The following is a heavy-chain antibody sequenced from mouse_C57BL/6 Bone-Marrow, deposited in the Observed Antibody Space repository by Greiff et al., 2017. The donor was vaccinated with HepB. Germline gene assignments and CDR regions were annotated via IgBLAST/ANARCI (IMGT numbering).Heavy chain of an antibody. Sequence: VQLKESGAELVRPGASVKLSCTASGFNIKDDYMHWVKQRPEQGLEWIGWIDPENGDTEYASKFQGKATITADTSYNTAYLQLSSLTSEDTAVYYCTTMSESYFDYWGQGTTLTVSS. J-gene: IGHJ2*01. CDR1: GFNIKDDY. D-gene: IGHD6-2*01. CDR2: IDPENGDT. CDR3: TTMSESYFDY. V-gene: IGHV14-4*01.